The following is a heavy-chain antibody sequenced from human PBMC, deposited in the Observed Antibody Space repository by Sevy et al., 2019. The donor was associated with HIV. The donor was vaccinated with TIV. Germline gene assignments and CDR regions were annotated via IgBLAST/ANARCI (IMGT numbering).Heavy chain of an antibody. CDR2: ISSGSGYI. CDR1: GFTFSNYF. D-gene: IGHD3-10*01. J-gene: IGHJ4*02. CDR3: ARGDYYGSLYYVDY. Sequence: GGSLRLSCAASGFTFSNYFMNWVRQAPGKGLEWVSSISSGSGYIFYADSLKGRFTISRDNAKNSLYLHMSSLRAEDTAVYYWARGDYYGSLYYVDYWGPGTLVTVSS. V-gene: IGHV3-21*01.